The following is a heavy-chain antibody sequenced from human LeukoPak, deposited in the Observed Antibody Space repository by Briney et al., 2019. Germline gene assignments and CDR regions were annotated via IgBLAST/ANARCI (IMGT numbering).Heavy chain of an antibody. CDR1: GGSFSGYY. V-gene: IGHV4-34*01. D-gene: IGHD3-16*02. CDR2: INHSGST. Sequence: SETLSLTCAVYGGSFSGYYWSWIRQPPGKGLEWIGEINHSGSTNYNPSLKSRVTISVDTSKNQFSLKLSSVTAADTAVYYCARRDYDYVWGSCRAFDIWGQGTMVTVSS. J-gene: IGHJ3*02. CDR3: ARRDYDYVWGSCRAFDI.